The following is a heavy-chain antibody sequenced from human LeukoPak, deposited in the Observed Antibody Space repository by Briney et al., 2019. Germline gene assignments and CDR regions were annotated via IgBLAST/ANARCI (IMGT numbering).Heavy chain of an antibody. CDR3: ARHERLSENVHQIGRGWFDP. CDR2: INHSGST. J-gene: IGHJ5*02. CDR1: GGSFSGFY. V-gene: IGHV4-34*01. Sequence: SETLSLTCAIYGGSFSGFYWSWIRQPPGQGLEWIGEINHSGSTTYNPSLKSRVTISIDKSKNQFSLKLSSVTAADTAVYYCARHERLSENVHQIGRGWFDPWGQGTLVTVSS. D-gene: IGHD2-21*01.